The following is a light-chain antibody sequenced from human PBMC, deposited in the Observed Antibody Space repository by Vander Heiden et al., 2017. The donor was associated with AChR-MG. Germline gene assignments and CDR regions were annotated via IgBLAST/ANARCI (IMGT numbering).Light chain of an antibody. CDR1: QSVLYSSNNNNY. CDR3: QQYYSTPRT. Sequence: DIVMTQSPDSLAVSLGERATINCKSSQSVLYSSNNNNYFAWYQQKPGQPPRLLIYWASTRESGVPERFSGSGSGTDFTLTISSLQAEDVAVYYCQQYYSTPRTFGQGTKVEIK. J-gene: IGKJ1*01. V-gene: IGKV4-1*01. CDR2: WAS.